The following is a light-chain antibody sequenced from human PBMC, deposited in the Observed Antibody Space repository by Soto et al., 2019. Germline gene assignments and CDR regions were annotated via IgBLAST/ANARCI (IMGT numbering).Light chain of an antibody. CDR3: QQYYSTPWT. CDR1: QSVLYSSNNKNY. J-gene: IGKJ1*01. CDR2: WAS. V-gene: IGKV4-1*01. Sequence: DIVMTQSPDSLAVSLGARATINCKSSQSVLYSSNNKNYLAWYQQKPGQPPKLLIYWASTLESGVPDRFSGSGSGTDFTLTISSLQAEDVAVYYCQQYYSTPWTFGQGTKVEIK.